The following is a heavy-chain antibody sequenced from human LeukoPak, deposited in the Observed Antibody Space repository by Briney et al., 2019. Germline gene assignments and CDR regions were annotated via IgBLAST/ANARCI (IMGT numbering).Heavy chain of an antibody. CDR3: ARYGKSGTYSHGFDV. J-gene: IGHJ3*01. CDR2: IYPGDSGT. D-gene: IGHD3-10*01. CDR1: GYSFTGHW. V-gene: IGHV5-51*01. Sequence: GESLKISCGAFGYSFTGHWFGWVRQLPGRSLVFMVSIYPGDSGTRYCSAFEGRVTIAVDKSINTAYLHWSGLKAADTAMYYCARYGKSGTYSHGFDVWGQGTMVIVSS.